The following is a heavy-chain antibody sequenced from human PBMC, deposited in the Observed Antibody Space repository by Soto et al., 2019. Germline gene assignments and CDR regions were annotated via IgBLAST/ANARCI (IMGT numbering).Heavy chain of an antibody. CDR3: ARLASRLGYCSGGSCFRYSFDF. Sequence: GESLKISCKGSGYSFTSYWIGWVRQMPGKGLEWMGIIYPGDSDTRYSPSFQGQVTISADKSISTAYLQWSSLKASDTAMYYCARLASRLGYCSGGSCFRYSFDFWGQGTLVTVFS. CDR1: GYSFTSYW. J-gene: IGHJ4*02. D-gene: IGHD2-15*01. V-gene: IGHV5-51*01. CDR2: IYPGDSDT.